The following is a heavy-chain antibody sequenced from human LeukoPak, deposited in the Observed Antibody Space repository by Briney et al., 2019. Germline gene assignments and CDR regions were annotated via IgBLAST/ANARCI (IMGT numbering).Heavy chain of an antibody. D-gene: IGHD4-17*01. V-gene: IGHV3-23*01. CDR2: VSGSGGST. CDR3: AKDLEPIGDFVQGGAFDV. Sequence: PGGSLRLSCADSGFTFSSYAMSWVRQAPGKGLDWVSTVSGSGGSTYYADSVKGRFTISRDNSKNTLYLQMNSLRAEDTAVYYCAKDLEPIGDFVQGGAFDVWGQGTMVTVSS. CDR1: GFTFSSYA. J-gene: IGHJ3*01.